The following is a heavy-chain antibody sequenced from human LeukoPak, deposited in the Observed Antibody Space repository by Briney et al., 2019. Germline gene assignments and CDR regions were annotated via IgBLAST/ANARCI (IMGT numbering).Heavy chain of an antibody. V-gene: IGHV3-20*04. CDR2: INWNGGST. D-gene: IGHD6-6*01. Sequence: GGSLRLSCAASGFTFDDYGMSWVRQAPGKGLEWVSGINWNGGSTGYADSVKGRFTISRDNAKNSLYLQMNSLRAEDTAVYYCARLGDSSSSGWVDYWGQGTLVTVSS. J-gene: IGHJ4*02. CDR1: GFTFDDYG. CDR3: ARLGDSSSSGWVDY.